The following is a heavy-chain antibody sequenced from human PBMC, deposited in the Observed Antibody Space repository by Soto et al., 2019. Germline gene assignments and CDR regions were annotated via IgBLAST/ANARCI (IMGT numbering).Heavy chain of an antibody. CDR1: GGSISSSSYY. J-gene: IGHJ3*02. V-gene: IGHV4-39*01. CDR2: IYYSGST. Sequence: SETLSLTCTVSGGSISSSSYYWGWIRQPPGKGLEWIGSIYYSGSTYYNPSLKSRVTISVDTSKNQFSLKLSSVTAADTAVYYCARPKLLSYCSGGSCSGDAFDIWGQGTMVTVSS. D-gene: IGHD2-15*01. CDR3: ARPKLLSYCSGGSCSGDAFDI.